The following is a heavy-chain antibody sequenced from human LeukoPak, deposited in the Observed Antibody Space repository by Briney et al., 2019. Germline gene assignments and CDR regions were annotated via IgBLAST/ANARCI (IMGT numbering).Heavy chain of an antibody. V-gene: IGHV3-64*01. CDR2: ISSNGGST. Sequence: PGGPLRLSCAASGFTFSSYAMHWVRQAPGKGLEYVSAISSNGGSTYYANSVKGRFTISRDNSKNTLYLQMGSLRAEDMAVYYRARAPPAVAGVSYFDYWGQGTLVTVSS. CDR1: GFTFSSYA. J-gene: IGHJ4*02. CDR3: ARAPPAVAGVSYFDY. D-gene: IGHD6-19*01.